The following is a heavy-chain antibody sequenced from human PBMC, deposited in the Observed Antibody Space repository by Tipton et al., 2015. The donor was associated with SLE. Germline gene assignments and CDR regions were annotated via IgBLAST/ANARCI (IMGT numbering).Heavy chain of an antibody. Sequence: TLSLTCTVSGGSISGSIYYWSWIRQPAGKGLEWIGHIYSSGSTNYNPSVRSRVSISLDTSKNQFSLKVKSVTTADTAVYYCARMRGGYNAHHWGQGTQVTVSS. CDR2: IYSSGST. D-gene: IGHD5-24*01. J-gene: IGHJ5*02. CDR3: ARMRGGYNAHH. V-gene: IGHV4-61*09. CDR1: GGSISGSIYY.